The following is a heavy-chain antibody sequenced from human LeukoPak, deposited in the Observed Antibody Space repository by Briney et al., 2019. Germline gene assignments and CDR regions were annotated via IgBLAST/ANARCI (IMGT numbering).Heavy chain of an antibody. CDR2: IYYSGST. D-gene: IGHD2-2*01. Sequence: SETLSLTCTVSGGSISSSSYYWGWIRQPPGKGLEWIGSIYYSGSTYYNPSLKSRVTISVDTSKNQFSLKLSSVTAADTAVYYCARAQAVPAAVFDYWRQGTLVTVSS. CDR3: ARAQAVPAAVFDY. V-gene: IGHV4-39*07. CDR1: GGSISSSSYY. J-gene: IGHJ4*02.